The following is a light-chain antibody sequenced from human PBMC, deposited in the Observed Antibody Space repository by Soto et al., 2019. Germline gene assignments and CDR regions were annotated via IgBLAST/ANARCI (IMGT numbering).Light chain of an antibody. V-gene: IGKV2-30*01. CDR3: MQGTHWPTT. CDR1: QSLVYSDGNTY. Sequence: VVMAQSPLSLPVSLGQPASISCRSSQSLVYSDGNTYFNWFQQRTGQSPRRLIYKVSNTESGVPERLSGSGSGTDFAMKISRVEAEDVGVYYCMQGTHWPTTFGQGTRLEIK. CDR2: KVS. J-gene: IGKJ5*01.